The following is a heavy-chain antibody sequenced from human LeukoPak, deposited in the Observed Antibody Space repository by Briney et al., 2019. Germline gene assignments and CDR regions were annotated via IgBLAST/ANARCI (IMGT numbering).Heavy chain of an antibody. CDR1: GGSICGYY. J-gene: IGHJ4*02. D-gene: IGHD2-2*01. V-gene: IGHV4-59*08. CDR2: IYYNGAA. Sequence: SETLSLTCTVSGGSICGYYWSWMRQHPGKGLEWIAYIYYNGAANYNPSLKSRVTISVDTSKNQFSLKLTSVTAADTAVYYCARRRCSRTNCYSSLDYWGQGTLVTVSS. CDR3: ARRRCSRTNCYSSLDY.